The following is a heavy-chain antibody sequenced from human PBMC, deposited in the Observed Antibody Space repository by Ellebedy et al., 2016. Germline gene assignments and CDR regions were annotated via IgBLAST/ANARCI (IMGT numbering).Heavy chain of an antibody. D-gene: IGHD3-9*01. CDR1: GFDFSTDP. J-gene: IGHJ4*02. V-gene: IGHV3-48*04. Sequence: GESLKISCVASGFDFSTDPMNWVRQAPGKGLEWISNIRPDSTTMYSSDSVKGRFTMSRDNAKNSLYLQMNSLRADDTAVYYWARDVDWSFDSWGLGTLVTVSS. CDR3: ARDVDWSFDS. CDR2: IRPDSTTM.